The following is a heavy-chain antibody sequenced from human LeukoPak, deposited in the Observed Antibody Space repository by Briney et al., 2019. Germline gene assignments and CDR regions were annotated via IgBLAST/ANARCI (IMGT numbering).Heavy chain of an antibody. D-gene: IGHD1-26*01. V-gene: IGHV3-30*03. CDR3: ARTSGSYPINDVDY. Sequence: GGSLRLSCAASGFTFSSYWMSWVRQAPGKGLEWVAIISYDGSNKYYADSVKGRFTISRDNSKNTLYLQMNSLRAADTAVYYCARTSGSYPINDVDYWGQGTLVTVSS. J-gene: IGHJ4*02. CDR1: GFTFSSYW. CDR2: ISYDGSNK.